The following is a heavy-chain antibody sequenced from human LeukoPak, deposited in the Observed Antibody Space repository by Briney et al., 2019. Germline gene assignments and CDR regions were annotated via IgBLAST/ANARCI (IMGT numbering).Heavy chain of an antibody. V-gene: IGHV1-2*02. CDR3: ARDNGGYLGNWFDP. CDR1: GYIFTDYY. J-gene: IGHJ5*02. D-gene: IGHD2-8*01. CDR2: INPNSGVT. Sequence: GASVKVSCKASGYIFTDYYMYWVRQAPGQGLEWMGWINPNSGVTNYAQRFQGRVSMTRDTSISTAYMELSRLRSDDTAVYYCARDNGGYLGNWFDPWGQGTLVTVSS.